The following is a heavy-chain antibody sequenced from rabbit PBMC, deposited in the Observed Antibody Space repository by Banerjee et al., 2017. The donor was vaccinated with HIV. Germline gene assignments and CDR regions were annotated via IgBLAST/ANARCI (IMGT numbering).Heavy chain of an antibody. J-gene: IGHJ4*01. D-gene: IGHD2-1*01. CDR1: GIDFSSYG. Sequence: QEQLVESGGGLVTLGGSLKLSCKASGIDFSSYGISWVRQAPGKGLEWIGCIYTSSSGNTYYASWAKGRFTVSKTSSTTVTLQMTSLTAADTATYFCASHGDGNYYYMWGPGTLVTVS. CDR3: ASHGDGNYYYM. V-gene: IGHV1S45*01. CDR2: IYTSSSGNT.